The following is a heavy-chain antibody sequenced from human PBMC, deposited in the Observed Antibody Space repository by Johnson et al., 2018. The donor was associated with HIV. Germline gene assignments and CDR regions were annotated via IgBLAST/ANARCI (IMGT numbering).Heavy chain of an antibody. D-gene: IGHD2-8*01. CDR1: GFTFSSYA. CDR2: ISYDGSNK. J-gene: IGHJ3*02. Sequence: QVQLVESGGGVVQPGRSLRLSCAASGFTFSSYAMHWVRQAPGKGLEWVAVISYDGSNKYYADSVKGRFTISRDNSKNTLYLQMNSLRAGDTAVYYCTRACTTDAFDIWGQGTMVTVSS. CDR3: TRACTTDAFDI. V-gene: IGHV3-30-3*01.